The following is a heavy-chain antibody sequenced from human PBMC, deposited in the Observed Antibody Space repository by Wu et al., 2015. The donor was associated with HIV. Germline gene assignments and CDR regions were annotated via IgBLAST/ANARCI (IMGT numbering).Heavy chain of an antibody. V-gene: IGHV1-2*02. D-gene: IGHD1-1*01. Sequence: QVHLVQFGAEVKKPGSSVKVTCKASGDGFTSYAISWVRQAPGQGLEWLGWVNSDNGGTNYELKFHGRVTMTRDTSSTTSYMELSSLTSADTAVYYCARTSHWPYYYGMDVWGQGTTVVVSS. CDR3: ARTSHWPYYYGMDV. CDR1: GDGFTSYA. CDR2: VNSDNGGT. J-gene: IGHJ6*02.